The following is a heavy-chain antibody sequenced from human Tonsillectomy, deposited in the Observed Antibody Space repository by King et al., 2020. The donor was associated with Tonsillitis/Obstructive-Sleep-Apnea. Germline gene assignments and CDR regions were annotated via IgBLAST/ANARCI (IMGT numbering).Heavy chain of an antibody. D-gene: IGHD2-8*01. Sequence: VQLQESGPGLVKPSETLSLTCTVSGGSISSYYWSWIRQPPGKGLEWVGYISYSWSTNYNPSLKSRVTMSVDTSKNQFSLKLSSVTAADTAVYYCARDMVLEAGGDAFDIWGQGTMVTVSA. CDR3: ARDMVLEAGGDAFDI. CDR2: ISYSWST. V-gene: IGHV4-59*01. CDR1: GGSISSYY. J-gene: IGHJ3*02.